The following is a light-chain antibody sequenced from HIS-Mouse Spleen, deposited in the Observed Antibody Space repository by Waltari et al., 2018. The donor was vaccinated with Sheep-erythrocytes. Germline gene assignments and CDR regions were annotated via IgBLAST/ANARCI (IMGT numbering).Light chain of an antibody. CDR2: EGS. CDR1: SSDVGSYNL. V-gene: IGLV2-23*01. CDR3: CSYAGSSTPWV. Sequence: QSALTQPASVSGSPGQSITISCTGTSSDVGSYNLVSWYQQHPGKAPKLVIYEGSKRPSGVSTRFSGSKSGNTASLTISGLQAEDEADYYCCSYAGSSTPWVFGGGTKLTVL. J-gene: IGLJ3*02.